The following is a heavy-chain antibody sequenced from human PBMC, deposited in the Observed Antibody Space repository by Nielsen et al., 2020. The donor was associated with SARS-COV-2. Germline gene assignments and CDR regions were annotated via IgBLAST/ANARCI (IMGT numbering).Heavy chain of an antibody. CDR2: INNDGSIT. V-gene: IGHV3-74*01. CDR3: ARSWAINNWFDP. CDR1: GFTFSSYA. D-gene: IGHD3-16*01. Sequence: GESLKISCAASGFTFSSYAMSWVRQAPGKGLVWLSRINNDGSITSYADSVSGRFTISRDNAKNTLYLQMNSLRAEDTAVYYCARSWAINNWFDPWGQGTLVTVSS. J-gene: IGHJ5*02.